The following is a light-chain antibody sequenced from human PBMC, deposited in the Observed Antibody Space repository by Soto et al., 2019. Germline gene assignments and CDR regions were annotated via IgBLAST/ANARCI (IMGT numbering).Light chain of an antibody. CDR1: QTISSW. J-gene: IGKJ1*01. CDR3: QQYNSYSST. CDR2: KAS. Sequence: DIQMTQSPSTLSGSVGDRVTSTCLASQTISSWFASYQQKPGKAPKLLLYKASTLKSGVPSRFSGSGSGTAFTPTISSLQPDDFATYYCQQYNSYSSTFGQGTKVDIK. V-gene: IGKV1-5*03.